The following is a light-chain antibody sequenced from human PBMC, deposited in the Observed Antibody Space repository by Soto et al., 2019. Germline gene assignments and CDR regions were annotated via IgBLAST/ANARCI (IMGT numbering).Light chain of an antibody. CDR3: SSYTSSSTRV. V-gene: IGLV2-14*03. CDR1: SSDVGAYDY. CDR2: EVS. Sequence: QSALTQPASVSGSPGQSITISCTGTSSDVGAYDYVSWYQQHPDKAPKLMIYEVSNRPSGVSNRFSGSKSVNTATLTISGLQADDEADYYCSSYTSSSTRVFGTGTKHRP. J-gene: IGLJ1*01.